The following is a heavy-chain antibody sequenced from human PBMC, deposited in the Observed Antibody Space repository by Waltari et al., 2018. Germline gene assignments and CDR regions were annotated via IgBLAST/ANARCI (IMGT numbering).Heavy chain of an antibody. J-gene: IGHJ3*01. CDR1: GLTFSSHP. Sequence: EVQVLESGGGLIQPGGSLRLSCTASGLTFSSHPMTWVRQAPGEGLDWVSAISGSGDSTYYADSVGGRFTISGDSSRNTVWLQMSSLRVEDTAVYFCAKVLNNWPDVFDVWGQGTMVTVSS. CDR2: ISGSGDST. CDR3: AKVLNNWPDVFDV. V-gene: IGHV3-23*01.